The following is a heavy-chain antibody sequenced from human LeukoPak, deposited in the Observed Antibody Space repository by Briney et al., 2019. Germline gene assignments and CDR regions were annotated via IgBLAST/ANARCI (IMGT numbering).Heavy chain of an antibody. CDR1: GFTFRSYW. Sequence: GGSLRLSCAASGFTFRSYWMHWVRQAPGKGLAWVSRINNDGSSTYYADSVKGRFAISRDNAKNTLYLQMNSLRAEDTAVYYCAQNYGSGSYYSGIDYWGQGTLVTVSS. CDR2: INNDGSST. J-gene: IGHJ4*02. V-gene: IGHV3-74*01. CDR3: AQNYGSGSYYSGIDY. D-gene: IGHD3-10*01.